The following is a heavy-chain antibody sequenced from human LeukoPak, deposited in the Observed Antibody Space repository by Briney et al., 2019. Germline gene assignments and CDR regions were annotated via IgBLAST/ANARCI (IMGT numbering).Heavy chain of an antibody. CDR3: ASPARPLDYGDFWYFDL. V-gene: IGHV4-34*01. Sequence: SSETLSLTCAVYGGSFSGYYWSWIRQPPGKGLEWIGEINHSGSTNYNPSLKSRVTISVDTSKNQFSLKLSSVTAADTAVYYCASPARPLDYGDFWYFDLWGRGTLVTVSS. J-gene: IGHJ2*01. D-gene: IGHD4-17*01. CDR1: GGSFSGYY. CDR2: INHSGST.